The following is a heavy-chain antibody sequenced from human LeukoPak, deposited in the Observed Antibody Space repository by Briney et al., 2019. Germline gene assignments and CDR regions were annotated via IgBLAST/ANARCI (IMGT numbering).Heavy chain of an antibody. J-gene: IGHJ4*02. V-gene: IGHV4-34*01. Sequence: TSETLSLTCAVYGGSFSGYYWSWIRQPPGKGLEWIGEINHSGSTSYNPSLKSRVTISVDTSKNQFSLKLSSVTAAGTAVYSCASHIAARAYYFDYWGQGALVTVSS. CDR2: INHSGST. CDR3: ASHIAARAYYFDY. CDR1: GGSFSGYY. D-gene: IGHD6-6*01.